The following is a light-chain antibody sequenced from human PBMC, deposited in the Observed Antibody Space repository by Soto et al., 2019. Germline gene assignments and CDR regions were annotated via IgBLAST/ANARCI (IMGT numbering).Light chain of an antibody. V-gene: IGLV6-57*01. CDR1: SGSIASNY. CDR3: QSYDSSNQV. CDR2: EDN. Sequence: NFMLTQPHSVSVSPGKTVTISCTRSSGSIASNYVQWYQQRPGSSPTTVIYEDNQRPSGVPDRFSGSIDSSSNSASLTISGLKTEDEADYYCQSYDSSNQVFGGGTKVTVL. J-gene: IGLJ2*01.